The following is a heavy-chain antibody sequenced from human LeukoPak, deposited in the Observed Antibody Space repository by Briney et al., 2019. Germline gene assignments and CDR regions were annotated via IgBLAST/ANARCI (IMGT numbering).Heavy chain of an antibody. Sequence: SETLSLTCAVYGGSFSGDYGSWIRQTPGKGLEWIGKINHNRSINYTPSLQSRITISIYTSKNQLSLKRSSVTAADTAVYYCARGEGGDYYFQHWGQGTLVTVSS. J-gene: IGHJ1*01. D-gene: IGHD4-17*01. CDR2: INHNRSI. CDR3: ARGEGGDYYFQH. V-gene: IGHV4-34*01. CDR1: GGSFSGDY.